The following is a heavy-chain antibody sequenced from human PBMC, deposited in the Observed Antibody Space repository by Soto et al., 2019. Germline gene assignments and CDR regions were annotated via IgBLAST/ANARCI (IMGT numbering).Heavy chain of an antibody. J-gene: IGHJ2*01. CDR2: IRSKTNTYAT. CDR1: GFTFSGSA. V-gene: IGHV3-73*02. Sequence: EVQLVESGGGLVQPGGSLELSCEASGFTFSGSAMHWVRQASGKGLEWVGRIRSKTNTYATAYAASVTGRFTISRDDSKNTAYLQMNRLKTEDTAVYYCTRILGDKSYSFDVWGRGTLVTVSS. CDR3: TRILGDKSYSFDV. D-gene: IGHD3-16*01.